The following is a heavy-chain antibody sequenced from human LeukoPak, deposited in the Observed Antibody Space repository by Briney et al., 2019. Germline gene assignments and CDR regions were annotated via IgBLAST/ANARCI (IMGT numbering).Heavy chain of an antibody. V-gene: IGHV4-39*01. J-gene: IGHJ3*02. D-gene: IGHD4/OR15-4a*01. CDR3: ARIQVQDAFDI. Sequence: SETLSLTCTVSGGSLSSSGYYWGWIRQPPGKGLEWIGSIYYSGSTYYNPSLKSRVTISADTSKNQFSLKLGSVTAADTAVYYCARIQVQDAFDIWGQGTMVTVSS. CDR1: GGSLSSSGYY. CDR2: IYYSGST.